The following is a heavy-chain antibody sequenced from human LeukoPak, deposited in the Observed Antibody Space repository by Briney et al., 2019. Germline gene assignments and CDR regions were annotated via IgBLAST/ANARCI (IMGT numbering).Heavy chain of an antibody. CDR2: ISGGGETT. CDR3: AKVLRYFDWLSSFDY. V-gene: IGHV3-23*01. J-gene: IGHJ4*02. Sequence: PGGSLRLSCAASGFTFNNYAMNWVRQAPGKGLEWVSSISGGGETTYYADSAKGRFTISRDNSQNTLYLQMNSLRAEDTAVYYCAKVLRYFDWLSSFDYWGQGTLVTVSS. CDR1: GFTFNNYA. D-gene: IGHD3-9*01.